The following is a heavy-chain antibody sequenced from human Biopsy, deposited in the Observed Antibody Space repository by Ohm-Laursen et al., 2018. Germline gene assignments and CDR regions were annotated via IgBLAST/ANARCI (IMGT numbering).Heavy chain of an antibody. J-gene: IGHJ1*01. CDR2: NIPILGTG. D-gene: IGHD3-9*01. CDR1: GGTFSNYG. V-gene: IGHV1-69*06. Sequence: SVKVSCKVPGGTFSNYGVNWVRQAPGQGLEWLGGNIPILGTGNYAQKFQDRVTVAADTSPSTATMELRSLRSDDTAVYYCATKLTGYFHHWGQGTLVIVSS. CDR3: ATKLTGYFHH.